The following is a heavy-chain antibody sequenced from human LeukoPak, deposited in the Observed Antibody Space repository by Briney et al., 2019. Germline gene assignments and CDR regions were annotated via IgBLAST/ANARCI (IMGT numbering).Heavy chain of an antibody. CDR3: AKARIAAAGTGAFDV. CDR1: GFTVSSYG. Sequence: GGSLRLSCAASGFTVSSYGMTWVRLAPGKGLEWVSPFSATDGSAQYAESVKGRFTISKDNSKNSLYLQMNSLRDEATAVYYCAKARIAAAGTGAFDVWGQGTMVTVSS. CDR2: FSATDGSA. V-gene: IGHV3-23*01. J-gene: IGHJ3*01. D-gene: IGHD6-13*01.